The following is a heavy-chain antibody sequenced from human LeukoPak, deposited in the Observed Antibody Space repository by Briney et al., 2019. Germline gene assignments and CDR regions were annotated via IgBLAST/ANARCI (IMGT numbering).Heavy chain of an antibody. Sequence: GGSLRLSCAASGFTFRNYAMNWVRQAPGKGLEWVSAIVGSGGSTYYADSVKGRFSISRDNSKNTLFLQMNSLRVEDTALYYCSKWGDYDVLTGYYDSDFWGQGTLVTVSS. CDR2: IVGSGGST. CDR3: SKWGDYDVLTGYYDSDF. CDR1: GFTFRNYA. V-gene: IGHV3-23*01. D-gene: IGHD3-9*01. J-gene: IGHJ4*02.